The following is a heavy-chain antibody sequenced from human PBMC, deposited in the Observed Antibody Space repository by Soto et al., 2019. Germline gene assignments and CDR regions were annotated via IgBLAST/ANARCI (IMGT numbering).Heavy chain of an antibody. CDR1: GGSISSNTYY. CDR2: IYYSGST. CDR3: ARGLISGSHYSGGWYYFDS. V-gene: IGHV4-39*07. Sequence: SETLSLTCTVSGGSISSNTYYWGWIRQPPGKGLEWIGSIYYSGSTYYNPSLKSRVTISVHTSSSQFSLELSSVTAADTAVYYCARGLISGSHYSGGWYYFDSWGQGTQVTVSS. D-gene: IGHD1-26*01. J-gene: IGHJ4*02.